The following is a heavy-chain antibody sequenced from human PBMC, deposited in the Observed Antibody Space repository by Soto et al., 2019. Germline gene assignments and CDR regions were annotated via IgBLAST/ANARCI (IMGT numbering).Heavy chain of an antibody. Sequence: QVQLVQSGAEVKKPGASVKVSCKASGYTFTSYDINWVRQATGQGLEWMGWMNPNSGNTGHAQKFQGRVTMTRNTTRSTAYKELGSLRNEDTTVYYCARGSPPWSGPSYGMDVWGQGTKDTVSS. D-gene: IGHD3-10*01. CDR2: MNPNSGNT. J-gene: IGHJ6*02. CDR1: GYTFTSYD. CDR3: ARGSPPWSGPSYGMDV. V-gene: IGHV1-8*01.